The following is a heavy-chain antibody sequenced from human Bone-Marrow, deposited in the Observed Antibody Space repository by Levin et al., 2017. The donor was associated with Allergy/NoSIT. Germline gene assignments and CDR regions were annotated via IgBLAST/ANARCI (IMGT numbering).Heavy chain of an antibody. CDR1: GGSMTTGDYY. Sequence: SETLSLTCTVSGGSMTTGDYYWTWIRQPPGKGPEWIGYISNSGTTYYNPSLKSRLSISVDTSNSQFSLNLRSMTAADTAVYFCARMPGYCSGDGCSDDAFDVWGQGTMVTVSA. D-gene: IGHD2-15*01. CDR2: ISNSGTT. V-gene: IGHV4-30-4*01. J-gene: IGHJ3*01. CDR3: ARMPGYCSGDGCSDDAFDV.